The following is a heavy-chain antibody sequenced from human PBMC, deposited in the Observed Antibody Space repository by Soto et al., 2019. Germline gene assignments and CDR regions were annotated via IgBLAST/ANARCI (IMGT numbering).Heavy chain of an antibody. J-gene: IGHJ4*02. V-gene: IGHV3-23*01. Sequence: EVQLLESGGDLVQPGGSLRLSCVASGFDFSNYAVTWVRQAQGKGLEWVSSISRSSSVIYYADSVKGRFIISRDNSKNTLYLQMNSLRAEDTARYYCAKDHHGNYIGAFDDWGQGTLVTVSS. D-gene: IGHD4-17*01. CDR2: ISRSSSVI. CDR3: AKDHHGNYIGAFDD. CDR1: GFDFSNYA.